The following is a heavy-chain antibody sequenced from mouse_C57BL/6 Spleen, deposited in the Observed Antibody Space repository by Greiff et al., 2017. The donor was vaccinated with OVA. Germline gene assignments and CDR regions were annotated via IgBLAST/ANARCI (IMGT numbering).Heavy chain of an antibody. J-gene: IGHJ3*01. CDR2: IRLKSDNYAT. D-gene: IGHD4-1*01. V-gene: IGHV6-3*01. CDR1: GFTFSNYW. CDR3: TVNWDWFAY. Sequence: DVKLVESGGGLVQPGGSMKLSCVASGFTFSNYWMNWVRQSPEKGLEWVAQIRLKSDNYATHYAESVKGRFTISRDDSKSSVYLQLNNLRAEDTGIYYCTVNWDWFAYWGQGTLVTVSA.